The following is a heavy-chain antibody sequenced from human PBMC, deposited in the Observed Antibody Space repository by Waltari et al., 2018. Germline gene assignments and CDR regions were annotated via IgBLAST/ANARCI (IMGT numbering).Heavy chain of an antibody. V-gene: IGHV3-9*01. CDR1: GFPFDDYA. CDR3: VKDMGTSGYDAFDV. CDR2: LRWNGGNG. Sequence: EVQLVEIGGGLVQPGRSLRLSCAASGFPFDDYAMHWVRQVPGKGLEWVSGLRWNGGNGLYADSVRGRFTISRDNAKKSLFLQMTNLRPEDTAFYFCVKDMGTSGYDAFDVWGQGTKVTVSS. D-gene: IGHD1-1*01. J-gene: IGHJ3*01.